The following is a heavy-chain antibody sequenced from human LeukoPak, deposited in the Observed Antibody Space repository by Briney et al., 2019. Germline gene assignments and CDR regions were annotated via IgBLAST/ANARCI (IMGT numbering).Heavy chain of an antibody. D-gene: IGHD6-19*01. CDR1: GGSFSGDY. V-gene: IGHV4-34*01. CDR3: ARSSGWYRGYFDY. J-gene: IGHJ4*02. Sequence: SETLSLTCAVYGGSFSGDYWSWGREPPGKGGEWSGEINDSGSTNYNPSLKSRVTISVDTSKNQFSLKLSSVTAADTTVYYCARSSGWYRGYFDYWGQGTLLTVSS. CDR2: INDSGST.